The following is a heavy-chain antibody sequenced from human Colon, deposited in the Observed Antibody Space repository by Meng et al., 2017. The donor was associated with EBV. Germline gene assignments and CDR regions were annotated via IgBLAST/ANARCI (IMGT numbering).Heavy chain of an antibody. V-gene: IGHV4-30-4*01. Sequence: QVLLKESGPGLVNPSQTLSLTCTVSGGSINSGDDYWSWTRQPPGKGLEWIGYIYYTGSTYYNPSLKSRVTISMDTSKNQFSLRLSSVTAADTAVYYCARNYYFDYWGQGTLVTVSS. CDR2: IYYTGST. CDR3: ARNYYFDY. CDR1: GGSINSGDDY. J-gene: IGHJ4*02.